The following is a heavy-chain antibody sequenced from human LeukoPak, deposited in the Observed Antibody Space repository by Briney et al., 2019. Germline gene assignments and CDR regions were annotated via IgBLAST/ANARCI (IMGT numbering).Heavy chain of an antibody. Sequence: ASVKVSCKASGYTFTNYDINWVRQAPGQGLEWMGWMNPNSGDTGYAQRFQGRVTMTRNTSITTAYMELSSLRSEDTAVYYCARGGGYFDGSGYHWIFDYWGQGALVTVSS. CDR1: GYTFTNYD. D-gene: IGHD3-22*01. CDR3: ARGGGYFDGSGYHWIFDY. CDR2: MNPNSGDT. V-gene: IGHV1-8*01. J-gene: IGHJ4*02.